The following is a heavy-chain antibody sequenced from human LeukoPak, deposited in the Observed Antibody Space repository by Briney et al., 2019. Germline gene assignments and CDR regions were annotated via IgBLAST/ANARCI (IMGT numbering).Heavy chain of an antibody. V-gene: IGHV4-34*01. CDR2: INHSGST. Sequence: SETLSLTCAVYGGSFSGYYWSWIRQPPGKGLEWIGKINHSGSTNYNPSLKSRVTISVDTSKNQFSLKLSSVTAADTAVYYCARGPAVPRLGYHYGMDVWGKGTTVTVSS. CDR1: GGSFSGYY. D-gene: IGHD2-21*02. CDR3: ARGPAVPRLGYHYGMDV. J-gene: IGHJ6*04.